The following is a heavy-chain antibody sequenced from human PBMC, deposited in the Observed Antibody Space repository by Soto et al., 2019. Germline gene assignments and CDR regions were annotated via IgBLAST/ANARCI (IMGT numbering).Heavy chain of an antibody. V-gene: IGHV4-34*01. J-gene: IGHJ5*02. CDR3: GRGQTTRPIVVVPAAIHHWFDP. CDR2: INHSGST. D-gene: IGHD2-2*01. Sequence: PSETLSLTCAVYGGSFSGYYWSWIRQPPGKGLEWIGEINHSGSTNYNPSLKSRVTISVDTSKNQFSLKLSSVTAADTAVYYCGRGQTTRPIVVVPAAIHHWFDPWGQGTLVTVSS. CDR1: GGSFSGYY.